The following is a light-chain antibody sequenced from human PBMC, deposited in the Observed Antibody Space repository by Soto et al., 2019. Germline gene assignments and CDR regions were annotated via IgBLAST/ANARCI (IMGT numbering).Light chain of an antibody. Sequence: DIQMTQSPSTLSASVGDRVTITCRASQDINRWLAWYQQKPGKAPKILIYHASNLQSGVPSRFSGSGSGTEFTLTISSLQPDDFATYYCQQYNSYSFGQGTKVDIK. J-gene: IGKJ1*01. CDR3: QQYNSYS. CDR1: QDINRW. V-gene: IGKV1-5*01. CDR2: HAS.